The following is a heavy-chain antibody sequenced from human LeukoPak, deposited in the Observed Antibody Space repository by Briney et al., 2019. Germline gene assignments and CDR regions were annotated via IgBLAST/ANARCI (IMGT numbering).Heavy chain of an antibody. V-gene: IGHV3-66*01. D-gene: IGHD5-18*01. J-gene: IGHJ4*02. CDR3: ARDLGGDTATVY. Sequence: GGSLRLSCAASGFTVSSNYMNWVRQAPGKGLEWVSVIYSGGETYYADSVKGRFTISRDNSKNTVFPQMNSLRVDDTAVYHCARDLGGDTATVYWGQGTLVTVSS. CDR1: GFTVSSNY. CDR2: IYSGGET.